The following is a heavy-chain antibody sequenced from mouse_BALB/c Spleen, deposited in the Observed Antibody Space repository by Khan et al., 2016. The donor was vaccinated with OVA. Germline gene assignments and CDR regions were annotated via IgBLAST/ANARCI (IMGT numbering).Heavy chain of an antibody. V-gene: IGHV2-6-5*01. CDR1: GFSLTDYA. J-gene: IGHJ4*01. CDR2: IWGGGSK. Sequence: VQLQESGPGLVAPSQSLSITCTVSGFSLTDYAVSWIRQPPGKGLEWLGVIWGGGSKNYNSALKSRLSISKDNSRSQVFLNMNILQTDDTAMYFCAKDPPYYSMDYWGQGTSVTVSS. CDR3: AKDPPYYSMDY.